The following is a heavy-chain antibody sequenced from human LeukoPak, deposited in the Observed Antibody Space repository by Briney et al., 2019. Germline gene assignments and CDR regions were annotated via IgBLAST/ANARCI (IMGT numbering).Heavy chain of an antibody. Sequence: PGGSLRLSCVASGFTFSGYSMNWVRQAPGKGLEWVSSISSGSTYIYYADSVQGRFTISRDNAKNSLHLQMNSLRAEDTAVYYCASPYCSGGSCYNAFDIWGQGTMVTVSS. CDR2: ISSGSTYI. D-gene: IGHD2-15*01. CDR1: GFTFSGYS. J-gene: IGHJ3*02. V-gene: IGHV3-21*01. CDR3: ASPYCSGGSCYNAFDI.